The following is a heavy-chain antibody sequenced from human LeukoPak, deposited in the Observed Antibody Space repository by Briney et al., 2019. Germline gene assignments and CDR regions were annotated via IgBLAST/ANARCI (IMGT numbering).Heavy chain of an antibody. V-gene: IGHV3-9*03. J-gene: IGHJ4*02. CDR2: ISWNSGSI. D-gene: IGHD6-13*01. CDR3: AKDSSSWLEYYFDY. Sequence: GRSLRLSCAASGFTFDDYAMHWVRQAPGKGLEWVSGISWNSGSIGYADSVKGRFPISRDNAKNSLYLQMNSLRAEDMALYYCAKDSSSWLEYYFDYWGQGTLVTVSS. CDR1: GFTFDDYA.